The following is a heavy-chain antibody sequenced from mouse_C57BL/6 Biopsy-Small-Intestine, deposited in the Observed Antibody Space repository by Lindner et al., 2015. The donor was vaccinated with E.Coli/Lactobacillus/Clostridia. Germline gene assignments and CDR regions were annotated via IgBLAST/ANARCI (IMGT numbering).Heavy chain of an antibody. V-gene: IGHV1-67*01. J-gene: IGHJ4*01. CDR2: FNSEDGES. CDR3: ATTWDIHNTSSFDWFGP. Sequence: SVKVSCKVSGYTLTELPIHWVRQSPGKGFEWMGGFNSEDGESIYAQNFQGRVTMTEDTSTDTVYLNLASLRSEDTAIYYCATTWDIHNTSSFDWFGPWGQGTLVTVSS. CDR1: GYTLTELP. D-gene: IGHD5-1-1*01.